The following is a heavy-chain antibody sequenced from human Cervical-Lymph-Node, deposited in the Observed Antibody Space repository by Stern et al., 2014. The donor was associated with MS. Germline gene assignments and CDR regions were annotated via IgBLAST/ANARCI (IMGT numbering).Heavy chain of an antibody. CDR1: GGSISSGGYY. D-gene: IGHD6-13*01. CDR3: ARSSPGAAGDLDY. V-gene: IGHV4-31*03. J-gene: IGHJ4*02. CDR2: IYYSGST. Sequence: QVQLQESGPGLGKPSQTLSLTCTVSGGSISSGGYYWSWIRQHSGKGLEWIGYIYYSGSTYYNPSLKSRVTISVDTSKNQFSLKLSSVTAADTAVYYCARSSPGAAGDLDYWGQGTLVTVSS.